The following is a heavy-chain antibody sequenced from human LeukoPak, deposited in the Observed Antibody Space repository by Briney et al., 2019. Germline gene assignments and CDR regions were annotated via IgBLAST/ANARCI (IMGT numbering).Heavy chain of an antibody. J-gene: IGHJ5*02. CDR3: ARADLYCSSTSCYSWFDP. D-gene: IGHD2-2*01. Sequence: ASVKVSCKASGYTFTSYDINWVRQATGQGLEWMGWMNPNSGGTNYPQKFQGRVTMTRDTSISTAYMELSRLRSDDTAVYYCARADLYCSSTSCYSWFDPWGQGTLVTVSS. CDR2: MNPNSGGT. V-gene: IGHV1-2*02. CDR1: GYTFTSYD.